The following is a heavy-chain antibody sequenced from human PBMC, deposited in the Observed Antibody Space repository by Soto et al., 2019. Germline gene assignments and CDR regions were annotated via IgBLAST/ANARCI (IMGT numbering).Heavy chain of an antibody. CDR1: GYTFTSYY. CDR3: ARGGGGGWRAAFAFDY. Sequence: QVQLVQSGAEVKKPGASVKVSCKASGYTFTSYYMHWVRQAPGQGLEWMGIINPSGGSTSYAQKFQGRGTKTRDTPTRKVYMEVSSLRSEDTAVYYCARGGGGGWRAAFAFDYWGQGTLVTVSS. V-gene: IGHV1-46*03. J-gene: IGHJ4*02. CDR2: INPSGGST. D-gene: IGHD3-16*01.